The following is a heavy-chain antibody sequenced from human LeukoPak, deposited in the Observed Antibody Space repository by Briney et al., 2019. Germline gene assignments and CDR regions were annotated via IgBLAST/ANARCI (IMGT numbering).Heavy chain of an antibody. CDR3: ARESALDY. CDR2: ISSSSSHI. J-gene: IGHJ4*02. CDR1: GFSFSSYS. Sequence: GGSLRLSCAASGFSFSSYSMNWVRQAPGKGLEWVSFISSSSSHIYYADSVKGRFTISRDNAKNSLYLQMNSLRAEDTAVYYCARESALDYWGQGTLVTVSS. V-gene: IGHV3-21*01.